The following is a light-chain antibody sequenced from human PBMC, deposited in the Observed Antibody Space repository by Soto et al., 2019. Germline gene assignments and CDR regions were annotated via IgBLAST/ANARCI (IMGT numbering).Light chain of an antibody. CDR2: EVS. Sequence: QSVLTQPPSASGSPGQSVTISCTGTSSDVGGYNYVSWYQHHPGKAPKLMIYEVSKRPSGVPDRFSGSKSGNTASLTVSGLQAEDEPDYYCSSYAGSDNLVFGGGTQVTVL. CDR1: SSDVGGYNY. V-gene: IGLV2-8*01. J-gene: IGLJ2*01. CDR3: SSYAGSDNLV.